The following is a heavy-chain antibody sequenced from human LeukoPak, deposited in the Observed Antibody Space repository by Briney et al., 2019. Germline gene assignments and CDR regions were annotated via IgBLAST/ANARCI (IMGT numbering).Heavy chain of an antibody. V-gene: IGHV3-11*01. J-gene: IGHJ5*02. D-gene: IGHD3-22*01. CDR1: GFTFSDYY. CDR3: ARVRGHYFDNSGYYTNWFDP. CDR2: ISSSGSTM. Sequence: GGSLRLSCAASGFTFSDYYMSWIRQAPGKGLEWVSYISSSGSTMFYVDSVKGRFTIARDNAKNSLYLQMNSLRTEDTAVYYCARVRGHYFDNSGYYTNWFDPWGQGTLVTVSS.